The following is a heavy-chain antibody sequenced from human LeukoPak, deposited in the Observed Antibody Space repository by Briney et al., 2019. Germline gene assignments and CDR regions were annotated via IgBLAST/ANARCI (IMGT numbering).Heavy chain of an antibody. V-gene: IGHV3-48*03. J-gene: IGHJ6*02. Sequence: GGSLRLSCAASGFTFSSYEMNWVRQAPGKGLGWVSYISSSGSTIYYADSVKGRFTISRDNAKKSLYLQMNSLRAEDTAVYYCARDRADCSSTSCFHYYGLDVWGQGTTVTGSS. CDR3: ARDRADCSSTSCFHYYGLDV. CDR1: GFTFSSYE. CDR2: ISSSGSTI. D-gene: IGHD2-2*01.